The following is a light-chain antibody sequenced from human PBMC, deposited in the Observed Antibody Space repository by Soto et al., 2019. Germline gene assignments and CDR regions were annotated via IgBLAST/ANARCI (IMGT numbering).Light chain of an antibody. Sequence: IVLTQSPGTLSLSPGERATLSCRASQSVSSGFLAWYQQKPGQAPRLLIYAASARATGIPDRFSGSGSGTDFTLTVSRLEPEDFAVYYCQQYHNSPRTFGQGTKVEIK. V-gene: IGKV3-20*01. J-gene: IGKJ1*01. CDR3: QQYHNSPRT. CDR2: AAS. CDR1: QSVSSGF.